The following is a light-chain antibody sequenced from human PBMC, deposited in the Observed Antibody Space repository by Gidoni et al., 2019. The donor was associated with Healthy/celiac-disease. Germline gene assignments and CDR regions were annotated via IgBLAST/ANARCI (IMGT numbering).Light chain of an antibody. CDR2: GAS. V-gene: IGKV3-15*01. CDR1: QSVSSN. Sequence: EIVMTQSPATLSVSPGERATLSCRASQSVSSNLAWYQQKPGQAPRLLIYGASTRATGIPARFSGSGSGTEFTLTISSLQSEDCAVYYCQQYNNWPPATFGGGTKVEIK. J-gene: IGKJ4*01. CDR3: QQYNNWPPAT.